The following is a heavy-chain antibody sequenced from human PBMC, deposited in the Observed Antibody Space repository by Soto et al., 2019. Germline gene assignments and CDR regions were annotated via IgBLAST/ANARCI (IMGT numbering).Heavy chain of an antibody. Sequence: ASVKVSCKASGYTFTSYGISWVRQAPGQGLEWMGWISAYNGNINYAQKLQGRVTMTTDTSTSTAYMELRSLRSDDTAVYYCARDQYYYDSSGQSLGYYWGQGTLVTVSS. CDR3: ARDQYYYDSSGQSLGYY. V-gene: IGHV1-18*01. D-gene: IGHD3-22*01. CDR2: ISAYNGNI. J-gene: IGHJ4*02. CDR1: GYTFTSYG.